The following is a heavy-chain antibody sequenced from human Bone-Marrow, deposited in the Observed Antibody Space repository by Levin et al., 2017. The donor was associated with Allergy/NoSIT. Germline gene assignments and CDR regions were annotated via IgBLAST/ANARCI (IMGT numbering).Heavy chain of an antibody. J-gene: IGHJ4*02. D-gene: IGHD4/OR15-4a*01. CDR3: ARGDFGDHPSLPDY. CDR2: ISSSSSYI. Sequence: PGGSLRLSCAASGFTFSSYSMNWVRQAPGKGLEWVSSISSSSSYIYYADSVKGRFTISRDNAKNSLYLQMNSLRAEDTAVYYCARGDFGDHPSLPDYWGQGTLGTVSS. CDR1: GFTFSSYS. V-gene: IGHV3-21*01.